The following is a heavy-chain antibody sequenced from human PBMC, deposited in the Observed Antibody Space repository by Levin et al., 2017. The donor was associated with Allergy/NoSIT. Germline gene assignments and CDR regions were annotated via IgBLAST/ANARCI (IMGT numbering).Heavy chain of an antibody. CDR2: ISYNGNIK. V-gene: IGHV3-30*04. D-gene: IGHD4-17*01. J-gene: IGHJ6*04. CDR1: GFTFSDYA. Sequence: GGSLRLSCVASGFTFSDYAMHWARQAPGRGLEWVAVISYNGNIKYNADSVQGRFTISRSNSNNTLYLQMNSLRVEDTGVYYCARAYWTCTGTRDGKDVWGEGPPVTLSS. CDR3: ARAYWTCTGTRDGKDV.